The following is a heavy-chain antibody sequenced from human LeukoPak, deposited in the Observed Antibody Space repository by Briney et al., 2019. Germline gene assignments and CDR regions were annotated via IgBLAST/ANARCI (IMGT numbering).Heavy chain of an antibody. Sequence: PGGSLRLSCAASGFTFSTYAMHWVRQAPGKGLEWVAFIWPDGSKKYYADPVKGRFAISRENSKNTVYLQMNDLRPEDTALYFCAKISSSAESNFDYWGQGTLLTVSS. CDR2: IWPDGSKK. V-gene: IGHV3-30*02. D-gene: IGHD6-25*01. CDR1: GFTFSTYA. J-gene: IGHJ4*02. CDR3: AKISSSAESNFDY.